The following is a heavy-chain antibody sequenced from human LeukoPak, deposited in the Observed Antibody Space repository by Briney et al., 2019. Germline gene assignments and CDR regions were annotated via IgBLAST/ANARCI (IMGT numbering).Heavy chain of an antibody. J-gene: IGHJ6*03. Sequence: GASVKVSCKASGYTFTSYDINWVRQATGQGLEWMGWMNPNSGNTGYAQEFQGRVTMTRNTSISTAYMELSSLRSEDTAVYYCARAGPGGVYYYYYYMDVWGKGTTVTVSS. CDR3: ARAGPGGVYYYYYYMDV. CDR2: MNPNSGNT. D-gene: IGHD2-8*02. V-gene: IGHV1-8*01. CDR1: GYTFTSYD.